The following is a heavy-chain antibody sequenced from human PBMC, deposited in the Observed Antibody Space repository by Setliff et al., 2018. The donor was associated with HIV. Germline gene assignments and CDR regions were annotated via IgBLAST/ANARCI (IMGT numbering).Heavy chain of an antibody. D-gene: IGHD2-2*01. V-gene: IGHV4-38-2*02. J-gene: IGHJ4*02. CDR3: AREYCSSTSCYPYDY. CDR1: GYSISSGYY. CDR2: IYHSGST. Sequence: SETRSLTCAVSGYSISSGYYWGWIRQPPGKGLEWIGSIYHSGSTYYNPSPKSRVTISVDTSKNQFSLKLSSVTAADTAVYYCAREYCSSTSCYPYDYWGQGTLVTVSS.